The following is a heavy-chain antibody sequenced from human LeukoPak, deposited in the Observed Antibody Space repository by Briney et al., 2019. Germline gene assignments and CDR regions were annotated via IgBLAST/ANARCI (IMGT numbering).Heavy chain of an antibody. D-gene: IGHD3-9*01. J-gene: IGHJ4*02. CDR1: GDSISSGDYY. CDR3: ARRVRRMIRYFDWSTYYFDY. V-gene: IGHV4-61*02. Sequence: SETLSLTCTVSGDSISSGDYYWSWIRQPAGKGLEWIGRISSSGSTNYNPSLKSRVTISVDTSKNQFSLKLSSVTAADTAVYYCARRVRRMIRYFDWSTYYFDYWGQGTLVTVSS. CDR2: ISSSGST.